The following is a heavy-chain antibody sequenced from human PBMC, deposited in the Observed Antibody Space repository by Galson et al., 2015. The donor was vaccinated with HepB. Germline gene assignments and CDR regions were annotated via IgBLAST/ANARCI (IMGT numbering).Heavy chain of an antibody. J-gene: IGHJ3*02. CDR3: ARPRMAPSKTTFDI. CDR2: IIPIFGTA. Sequence: SVKVSCKASGGTFSSYAISWVRQAPGQGLEWMGGIIPIFGTANYAQKFQGRVTITADESTSTAYMELSSLRSEDTAVYYCARPRMAPSKTTFDIWGQGTMVTVSS. D-gene: IGHD5-24*01. CDR1: GGTFSSYA. V-gene: IGHV1-69*13.